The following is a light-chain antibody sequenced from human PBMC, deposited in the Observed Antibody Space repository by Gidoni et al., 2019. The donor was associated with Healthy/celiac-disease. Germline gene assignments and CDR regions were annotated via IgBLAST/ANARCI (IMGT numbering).Light chain of an antibody. J-gene: IGKJ1*01. CDR3: QQSYSTPPT. CDR1: QSISSY. Sequence: DFQMTQSPFSLSASVGDRVTITCRASQSISSYLDWYQQKPGKDPKLLIYAASSLQSGVPSRFSGSGSGTDFTLTISSLQPEDFATYYCQQSYSTPPTFGQGTKVEIK. CDR2: AAS. V-gene: IGKV1-39*01.